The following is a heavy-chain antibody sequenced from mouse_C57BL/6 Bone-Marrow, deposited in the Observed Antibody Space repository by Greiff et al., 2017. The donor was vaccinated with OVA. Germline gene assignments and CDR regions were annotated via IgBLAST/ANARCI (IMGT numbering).Heavy chain of an antibody. V-gene: IGHV1-61*01. Sequence: QVQLQQPGAELVRPGSSVKLSCKASGYTFTSYWMDWVKQRPGQGLEWIGNIYPSDSETHYNQKFKDKATLTVDKSSSTAYMQLSSLTSEDSAVYYSARRSCYYWYFDVWGTGTTVTVSS. J-gene: IGHJ1*03. CDR1: GYTFTSYW. CDR2: IYPSDSET. CDR3: ARRSCYYWYFDV.